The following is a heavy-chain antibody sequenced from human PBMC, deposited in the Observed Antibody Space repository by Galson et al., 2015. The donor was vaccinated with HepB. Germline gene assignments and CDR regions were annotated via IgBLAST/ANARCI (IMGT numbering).Heavy chain of an antibody. Sequence: SLRLSCAGSGFTVSGNYMTWVRQAPGRGLEWVSITYNFGNTYYADSVKGRFTISRDNSKTTLYLQMNSLRAEDTAMYYCARGGYCSGGSCYLDAFDIWGQGTMVTVSS. V-gene: IGHV3-66*01. CDR3: ARGGYCSGGSCYLDAFDI. CDR1: GFTVSGNY. CDR2: TYNFGNT. D-gene: IGHD2-15*01. J-gene: IGHJ3*02.